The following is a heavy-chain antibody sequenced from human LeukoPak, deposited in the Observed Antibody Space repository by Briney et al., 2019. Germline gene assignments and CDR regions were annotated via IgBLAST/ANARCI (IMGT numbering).Heavy chain of an antibody. J-gene: IGHJ4*02. CDR1: GFTFSSYA. D-gene: IGHD1-26*01. V-gene: IGHV3-23*01. Sequence: GGSLRLSCAASGFTFSSYAMSWVRQAPGKGLEWVSAVSGSGSSTYYADSAKGRFTISRDNSKNTLYLQMNSLRAEDTAVYYCAKARPRELYEFDYWGQGTLVTVSS. CDR2: VSGSGSST. CDR3: AKARPRELYEFDY.